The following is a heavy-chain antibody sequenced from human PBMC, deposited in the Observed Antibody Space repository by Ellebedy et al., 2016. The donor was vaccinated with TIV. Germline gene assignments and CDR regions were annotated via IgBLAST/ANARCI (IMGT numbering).Heavy chain of an antibody. D-gene: IGHD6-19*01. CDR2: IYYSGST. CDR1: GGSISSSGYY. J-gene: IGHJ3*01. CDR3: ATRILAVALNAFDL. V-gene: IGHV4-39*01. Sequence: MPSETLSLTCTVSGGSISSSGYYWDWIRQHPGKGLEWIGKIYYSGSTYYNPSLKSRVNTSVHTSNNQVYLTLSSVTAADTAVYYCATRILAVALNAFDLWGKGTMVTVSS.